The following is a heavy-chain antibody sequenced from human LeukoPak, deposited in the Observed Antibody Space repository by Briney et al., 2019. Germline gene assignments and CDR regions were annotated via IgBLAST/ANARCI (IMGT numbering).Heavy chain of an antibody. CDR2: IYHSGSI. V-gene: IGHV4-38-2*02. D-gene: IGHD6-19*01. CDR3: ARDPLAVAGDP. J-gene: IGHJ5*02. Sequence: SETLSLTCTVSGYSISSGYYWGWIRQPPGKGLEWIGSIYHSGSIYYNPSLKSRVTISVDTSKNQFSLKLSSVTAADTAVYYCARDPLAVAGDPWGQGTLVTVSS. CDR1: GYSISSGYY.